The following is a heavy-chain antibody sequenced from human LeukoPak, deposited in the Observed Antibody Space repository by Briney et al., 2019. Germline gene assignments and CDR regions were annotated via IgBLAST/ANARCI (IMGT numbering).Heavy chain of an antibody. CDR3: AREQWFRFDN. CDR1: GFRVGDYY. V-gene: IGHV3-11*01. J-gene: IGHJ4*02. D-gene: IGHD3-22*01. CDR2: VGNSDNHI. Sequence: GGSLRLSCAASGFRVGDYYTSWIRQAPGKGLEWVAVVGNSDNHIDFAGSVKGRFTISRDDAKNSVYLQMNSLRVEDTAIYYCAREQWFRFDNWGQGALVTVS.